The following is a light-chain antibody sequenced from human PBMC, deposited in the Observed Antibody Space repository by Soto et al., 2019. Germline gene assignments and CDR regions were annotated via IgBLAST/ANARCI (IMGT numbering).Light chain of an antibody. V-gene: IGKV1-39*01. CDR1: QNIFMS. CDR2: AAS. CDR3: QQSSNSPPIT. J-gene: IGKJ5*01. Sequence: DIQMTQSPSSLSASIGDRVTITCRAGQNIFMSLNWYQQKPGKAPALLIYAASSLQSGVPSRFSGSGSGTDFTLTISNLQPEDFANYYCQQSSNSPPITLGQGTRLEIK.